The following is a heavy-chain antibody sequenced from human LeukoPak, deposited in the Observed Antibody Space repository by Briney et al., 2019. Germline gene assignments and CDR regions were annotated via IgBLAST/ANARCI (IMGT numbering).Heavy chain of an antibody. D-gene: IGHD3-9*01. CDR1: GGSISSGYY. V-gene: IGHV4-38-2*02. CDR3: ARGDILTGYFPFDY. J-gene: IGHJ4*02. CDR2: IYHSGST. Sequence: SETLSLTCTVSGGSISSGYYWGWIRQPPGKGLEWIGSIYHSGSTYYNPSLKSRVTISVDTSKNQFSLKLSSVTAADTAVYYCARGDILTGYFPFDYWGQGTQVTVSS.